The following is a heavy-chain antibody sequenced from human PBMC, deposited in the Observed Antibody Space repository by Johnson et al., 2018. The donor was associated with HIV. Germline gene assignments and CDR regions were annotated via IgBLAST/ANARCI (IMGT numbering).Heavy chain of an antibody. V-gene: IGHV3-30-3*01. Sequence: QVQLVESGGGVVQPGGSLILSCAASGFTFSSYAMHWVRQAPGKGLEWVAIMSYDGSNKYYADSVKGRFTISRDNSKNTLYLQMNSLRAEDTAVYYCAKVGGTTILRDAFDIWGQGTMVTVSS. J-gene: IGHJ3*02. CDR2: MSYDGSNK. CDR3: AKVGGTTILRDAFDI. D-gene: IGHD1-1*01. CDR1: GFTFSSYA.